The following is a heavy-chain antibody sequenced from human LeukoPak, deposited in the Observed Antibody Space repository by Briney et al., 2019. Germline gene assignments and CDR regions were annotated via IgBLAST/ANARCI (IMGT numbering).Heavy chain of an antibody. D-gene: IGHD5/OR15-5a*01. CDR2: IYYSGST. CDR3: SRGLSPPRGPWFDP. Sequence: SETLSLTCTVSGGSVSSGSYYWSWIRQPPGKGLEWIGYIYYSGSTNYNPSLKSRVTISVDTSKNQFSLKLSSVTAADPAVYYWSRGLSPPRGPWFDPWGQGTLVTVSS. CDR1: GGSVSSGSYY. V-gene: IGHV4-61*01. J-gene: IGHJ5*02.